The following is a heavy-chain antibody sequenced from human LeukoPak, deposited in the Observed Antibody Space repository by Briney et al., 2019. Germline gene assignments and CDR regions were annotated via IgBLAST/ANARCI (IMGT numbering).Heavy chain of an antibody. CDR2: IYDSGTT. V-gene: IGHV4-59*01. Sequence: SETLSLTCTVSGGSISGYYWSWVRQPPGKGLEWIGYIYDSGTTNYNPSLKSRVTISGDTSKNQFSLKLTSVTAADTAVYYCAKKVESKWFDPWGQGTLVTVSS. D-gene: IGHD1-1*01. CDR3: AKKVESKWFDP. CDR1: GGSISGYY. J-gene: IGHJ5*02.